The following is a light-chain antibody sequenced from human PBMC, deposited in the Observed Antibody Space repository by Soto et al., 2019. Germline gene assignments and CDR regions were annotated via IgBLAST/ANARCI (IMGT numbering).Light chain of an antibody. Sequence: ERVMTPSPATLYLSPGEIATISCMASQSVSSNLAWYQQKPGQAPRLLIYGASTRATGIPARFSGSGSGTDFTLTISSLQPEDFATYYCQKLESYPSNFGRGTTVDIK. J-gene: IGKJ4*01. CDR1: QSVSSN. V-gene: IGKV3-15*01. CDR2: GAS. CDR3: QKLESYPSN.